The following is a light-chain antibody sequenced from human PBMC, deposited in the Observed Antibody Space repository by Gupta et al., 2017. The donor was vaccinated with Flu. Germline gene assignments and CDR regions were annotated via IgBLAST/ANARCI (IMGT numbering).Light chain of an antibody. V-gene: IGLV2-11*01. CDR1: SSDVGGYNY. CDR3: CSDAGSDAYV. CDR2: DVS. J-gene: IGLJ1*01. Sequence: SALTQPRSVSGSPGQSVTISCTGTSSDVGGYNYVSWYQQHPGKAHKLMIYDVSQRPAGVPARFSGSRSGNTASLTISGRQAAEEADYYCCSDAGSDAYVFGTGTKVTVL.